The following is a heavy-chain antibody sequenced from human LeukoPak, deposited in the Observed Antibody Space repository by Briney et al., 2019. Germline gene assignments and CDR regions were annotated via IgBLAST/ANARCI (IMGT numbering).Heavy chain of an antibody. J-gene: IGHJ4*02. CDR2: IRSKANSYAT. CDR1: GFTFSGSA. V-gene: IGHV3-73*01. Sequence: GGSLRLSCAASGFTFSGSAMHWVRQPSGKGLEWVGRIRSKANSYATAYAASVKGRFTISRDDSKNTAYLQMNSLKTEDTAVYYCTRPHYDSSGYYYAFDYWGQGTLVTVSS. CDR3: TRPHYDSSGYYYAFDY. D-gene: IGHD3-22*01.